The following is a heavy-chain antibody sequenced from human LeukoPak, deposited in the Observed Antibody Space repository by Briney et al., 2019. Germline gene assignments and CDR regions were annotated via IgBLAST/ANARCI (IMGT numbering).Heavy chain of an antibody. D-gene: IGHD3-10*01. J-gene: IGHJ3*02. Sequence: ASVKVSCKASGYSFTGHYMHWVRQAPGQGLEWMGWINPKSGGTNYAQKFQGRVTMTRDTSISTAYMELSRLRSDDPAVYYCASSVYYYGSGSYALDIWGQGTMVTVSS. CDR1: GYSFTGHY. V-gene: IGHV1-2*02. CDR3: ASSVYYYGSGSYALDI. CDR2: INPKSGGT.